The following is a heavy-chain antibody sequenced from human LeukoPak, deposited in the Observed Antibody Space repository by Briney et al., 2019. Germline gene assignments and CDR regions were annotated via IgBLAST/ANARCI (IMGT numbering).Heavy chain of an antibody. CDR3: ARADTWPYFFDY. J-gene: IGHJ4*02. D-gene: IGHD3-16*01. V-gene: IGHV4-59*01. CDR2: IHYSGTT. Sequence: PSETLSLTCVVSGGSISTYYWSWIRQPPGRGLEWIGYIHYSGTTNSNPSLKSRVTISVDTSKNQFSLKLTSVTAADTAVYYCARADTWPYFFDYWGQGTLVTVSS. CDR1: GGSISTYY.